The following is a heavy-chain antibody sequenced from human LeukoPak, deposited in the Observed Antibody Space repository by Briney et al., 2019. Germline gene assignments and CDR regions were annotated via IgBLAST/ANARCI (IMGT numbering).Heavy chain of an antibody. CDR3: AREDIVVVPAAFDY. CDR1: GGSISSGGYY. Sequence: SETLSLTCTVSGGSISSGGYYWSWIRQHPGKGLEWNGYIYYSGSTYYNPSLKSRVTISVDTSKNQFSLKLSSVTAADTAVYYCAREDIVVVPAAFDYWGQGTLVTVSS. V-gene: IGHV4-31*03. D-gene: IGHD2-2*01. CDR2: IYYSGST. J-gene: IGHJ4*02.